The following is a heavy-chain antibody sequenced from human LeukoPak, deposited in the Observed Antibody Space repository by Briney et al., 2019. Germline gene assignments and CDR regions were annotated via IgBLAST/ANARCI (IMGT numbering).Heavy chain of an antibody. V-gene: IGHV3-33*01. D-gene: IGHD6-19*01. CDR1: GFTFSSYG. J-gene: IGHJ4*02. CDR2: IWYDGSNK. CDR3: ARDQGYSSGWYPY. Sequence: GRSLRLSCAASGFTFSSYGMHWVRQAPGKGLEWVAVIWYDGSNKYYADSVKGRFTISRGNSKNTLYLQMNSLRAEDTAVYYCARDQGYSSGWYPYWGQGTLVTVSS.